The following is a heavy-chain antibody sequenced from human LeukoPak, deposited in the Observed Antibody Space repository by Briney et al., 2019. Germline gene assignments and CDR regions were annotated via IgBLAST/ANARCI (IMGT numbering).Heavy chain of an antibody. CDR3: ATTFRPSPWYFDL. J-gene: IGHJ4*02. CDR2: IHPSSGGT. V-gene: IGHV1-2*02. CDR1: GYTFTGYH. D-gene: IGHD2/OR15-2a*01. Sequence: ASVKVSCKASGYTFTGYHIQWVRQAPGQGLEWMGWIHPSSGGTKFAQRFQGRVTVTRDTAIATAFLELSGLTSDDTALYYCATTFRPSPWYFDLWGQGTLVTVSS.